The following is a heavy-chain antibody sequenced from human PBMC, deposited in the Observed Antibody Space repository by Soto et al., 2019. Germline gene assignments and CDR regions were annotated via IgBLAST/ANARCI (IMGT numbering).Heavy chain of an antibody. J-gene: IGHJ6*02. D-gene: IGHD6-13*01. CDR1: GFTFSSYG. Sequence: QVQLVESGGGVVQPGRSLRLSCAASGFTFSSYGMHRVRQAPGKGLEWVAVIWYDGSNKYYADSVKGRFTISRDNSKNTLYLQMNSLRAEDTAVYYCARRQQLATDYYYGMDVWGQGTTVTVSS. CDR3: ARRQQLATDYYYGMDV. CDR2: IWYDGSNK. V-gene: IGHV3-33*01.